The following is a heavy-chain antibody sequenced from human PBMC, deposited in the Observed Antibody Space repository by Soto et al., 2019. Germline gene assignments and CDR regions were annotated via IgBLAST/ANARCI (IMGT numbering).Heavy chain of an antibody. CDR1: GGTFSSYS. CDR3: AKGDSSWVSWFDP. CDR2: VIPMVGRA. D-gene: IGHD6-19*01. Sequence: QLVQSGAEEKEPGSSVKVSCKASGGTFSSYSISWVRQAPGQGLEWIGGVIPMVGRATYAQRFQGRVTIVADEDTRTAYMELSSLRSEDTAVYYCAKGDSSWVSWFDPWGQGTLVTVSS. V-gene: IGHV1-69*01. J-gene: IGHJ5*02.